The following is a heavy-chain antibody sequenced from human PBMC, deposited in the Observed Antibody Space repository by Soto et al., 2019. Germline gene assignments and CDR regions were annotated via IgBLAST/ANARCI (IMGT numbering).Heavy chain of an antibody. CDR3: ARGRITMVRGVNVNWFDP. CDR2: IYHSGST. D-gene: IGHD3-10*01. J-gene: IGHJ5*02. V-gene: IGHV4-30-4*01. CDR1: GGSISSGDYY. Sequence: SETLSLTCTVSGGSISSGDYYWSWIRQPPGKGLEWIGYIYHSGSTYYNPSLKSRVTISVDRSKNQFSLKLSSVTAADTAVYYCARGRITMVRGVNVNWFDPWGQGTLVTVSS.